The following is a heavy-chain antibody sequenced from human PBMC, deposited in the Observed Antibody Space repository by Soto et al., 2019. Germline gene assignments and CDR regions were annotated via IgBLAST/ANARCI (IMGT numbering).Heavy chain of an antibody. D-gene: IGHD6-13*01. CDR3: IHTDDLFGEAGTDY. V-gene: IGHV2-5*02. CDR2: IFWDDDK. CDR1: GFSLDTIPMG. Sequence: SGSYAGEPTQTLTLTCTFSGFSLDTIPMGVGWIRQPPGKALEWLGLIFWDDDKRYRPSLQRRLTITKDTSKNQVVLKMTDMDPVDTATYYCIHTDDLFGEAGTDYWGQGAPVTVSS. J-gene: IGHJ4*02.